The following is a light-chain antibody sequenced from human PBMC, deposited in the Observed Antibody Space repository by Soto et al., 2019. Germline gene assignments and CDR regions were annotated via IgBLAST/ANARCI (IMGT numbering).Light chain of an antibody. Sequence: QLVLTQSPSASASLGASVKLTCTRSSGHSSYAIAWHQQQPEKGPRYLMKLNSDGSHSKGDGIPDRFSGSSSGAERYLTISCLQSDDDADYYCQTWGTGIRVFGGGTKVTVL. CDR1: SGHSSYA. V-gene: IGLV4-69*01. J-gene: IGLJ3*02. CDR2: LNSDGSH. CDR3: QTWGTGIRV.